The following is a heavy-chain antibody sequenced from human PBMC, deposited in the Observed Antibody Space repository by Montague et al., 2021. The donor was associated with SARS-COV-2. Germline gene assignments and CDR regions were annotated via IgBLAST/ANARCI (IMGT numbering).Heavy chain of an antibody. CDR2: IYANGNF. D-gene: IGHD2/OR15-2a*01. V-gene: IGHV4-4*07. CDR3: ARDAYYFGPGREIHGAFGP. CDR1: GDSITPYGDSIGGYF. J-gene: IGHJ5*02. Sequence: SETLSLTCSVYGDSITPYGDSIGGYFWSWIRQPAGKGLEWIGRIYANGNFDYNPSLNSRVSMSMDTSKQEFSMRLISVTAADTAVYYCARDAYYFGPGREIHGAFGPWGQGILVTVSS.